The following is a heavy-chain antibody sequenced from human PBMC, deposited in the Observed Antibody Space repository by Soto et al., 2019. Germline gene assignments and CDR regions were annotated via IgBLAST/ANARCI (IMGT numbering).Heavy chain of an antibody. V-gene: IGHV3-23*01. CDR2: ISDSGST. D-gene: IGHD2-2*01. CDR1: GFTFSNHA. CDR3: ARDPGGHYCTSTSCLYFFDH. Sequence: EVQLLESGGALVQPGGSLRLSCAASGFTFSNHAMNWVRQAPGKGLEWVSTISDSGSTYYADSVKGRFTISRDNSKNTLYLQKNTLTAEDTAVYYCARDPGGHYCTSTSCLYFFDHWGQGTLVIVSS. J-gene: IGHJ4*02.